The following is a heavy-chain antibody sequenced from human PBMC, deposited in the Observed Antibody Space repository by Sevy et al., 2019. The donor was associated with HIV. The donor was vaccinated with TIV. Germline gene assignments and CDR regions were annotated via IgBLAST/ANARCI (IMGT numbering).Heavy chain of an antibody. CDR1: GFTFSSYA. J-gene: IGHJ6*03. V-gene: IGHV3-30-3*01. Sequence: GESLKISCAASGFTFSSYAMHWVRQAPGKGLEWVAVISYDGSNKYYADSVKGRFTISRDNSKNTLYLQMNSLRAEDTAVYYCARDRQWYYMDVWGKGTTVTVSS. D-gene: IGHD2-8*01. CDR2: ISYDGSNK. CDR3: ARDRQWYYMDV.